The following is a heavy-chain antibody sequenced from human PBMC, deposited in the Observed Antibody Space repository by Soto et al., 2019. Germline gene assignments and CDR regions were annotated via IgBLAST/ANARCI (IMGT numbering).Heavy chain of an antibody. Sequence: EVQLVESGGGLVQPGGSLRLCCAASGFTVSSKYMTWCRQAPGKGLEWVSLIQSGGTTYYADSVKGRFTISRDTSENTLHLQMDSLRVEETAVYYCARDDVICEGGRCCRIPLDVWSKATTVTV. D-gene: IGHD2-15*01. V-gene: IGHV3-66*01. CDR3: ARDDVICEGGRCCRIPLDV. CDR2: IQSGGTT. J-gene: IGHJ6*03. CDR1: GFTVSSKY.